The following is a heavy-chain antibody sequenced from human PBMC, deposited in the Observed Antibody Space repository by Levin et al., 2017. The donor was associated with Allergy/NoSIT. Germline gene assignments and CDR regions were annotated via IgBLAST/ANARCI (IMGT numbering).Heavy chain of an antibody. D-gene: IGHD2-2*01. V-gene: IGHV3-48*02. CDR3: ARDDVEPAGSGAYHYYGLDV. Sequence: GGSLRLSCAASGLSFSSDGMNWVRQAPGKGLEWVAYISRNSVTEKYADSVKGRFTISRDNAKKLLYLEMNSLRDEDTDVYFCARDDVEPAGSGAYHYYGLDVWGQGTTVTVSS. CDR2: ISRNSVTE. J-gene: IGHJ6*02. CDR1: GLSFSSDG.